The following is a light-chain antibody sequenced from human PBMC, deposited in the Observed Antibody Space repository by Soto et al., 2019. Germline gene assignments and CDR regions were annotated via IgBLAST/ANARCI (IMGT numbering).Light chain of an antibody. CDR3: QQYGSSPPFT. CDR2: GAS. CDR1: QSVSSRY. V-gene: IGKV3-20*01. Sequence: EIVLTQSPGTLSLSPGERATLSCRASQSVSSRYLAWYQQKPGQAPRLLMYGASNRATGIPDRFSGSGSGTDFPLTISRLEPDDFAVYFCQQYGSSPPFTFGQGTKVQIK. J-gene: IGKJ2*01.